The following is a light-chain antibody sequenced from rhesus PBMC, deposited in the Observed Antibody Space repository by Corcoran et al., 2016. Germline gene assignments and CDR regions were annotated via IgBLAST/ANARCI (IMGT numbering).Light chain of an antibody. V-gene: IGKV1-36*02. J-gene: IGKJ2*01. Sequence: DIQMTQSPSSLSASVGDRVTITCRSSQGISDYLSWYQQKSGKTPHRLIYGASHLESGVPSRIRGSGSGTEFTLTISSLQPEDFASYCCLQGYDTPYTFGQGARVEIK. CDR3: LQGYDTPYT. CDR2: GAS. CDR1: QGISDY.